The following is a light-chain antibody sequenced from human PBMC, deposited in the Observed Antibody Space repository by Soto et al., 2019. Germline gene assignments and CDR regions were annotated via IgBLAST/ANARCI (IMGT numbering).Light chain of an antibody. CDR3: QSYDSSLSGWV. CDR1: SSNIGAGYD. V-gene: IGLV1-40*01. J-gene: IGLJ3*02. Sequence: QSVLTQPPSVSGAPGQRVTISCTGSSSNIGAGYDVHWYQQLPGTAPKFLIHGNSNRPSGVPDRFFGSKSGTSASLAITGLQAEDEADYYCQSYDSSLSGWVFGGGTKLTVL. CDR2: GNS.